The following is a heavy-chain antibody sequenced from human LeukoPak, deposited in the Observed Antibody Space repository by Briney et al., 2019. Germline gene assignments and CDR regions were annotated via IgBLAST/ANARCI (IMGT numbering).Heavy chain of an antibody. J-gene: IGHJ4*02. CDR3: AKDLNRRVVEGYTFDY. V-gene: IGHV3-30*18. CDR1: GFTFRSYE. CDR2: ISYDGSNK. D-gene: IGHD5-24*01. Sequence: PGGSLRLSCAASGFTFRSYEMNWVRQAPGKGLEWVAVISYDGSNKYYADSVKGRFTISRDNSKNTLYLQMNSLRAEDTAVYYCAKDLNRRVVEGYTFDYWGQGTLVTVSS.